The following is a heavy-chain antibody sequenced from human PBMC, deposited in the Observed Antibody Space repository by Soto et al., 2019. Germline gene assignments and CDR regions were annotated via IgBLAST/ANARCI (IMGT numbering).Heavy chain of an antibody. CDR1: GFTFSSYA. V-gene: IGHV3-23*01. D-gene: IGHD2-2*01. J-gene: IGHJ4*02. CDR2: ISGSGGST. CDR3: AKDLVVVPAAIFILTYYFDY. Sequence: GGSLRLSCAASGFTFSSYAMSWVRQAPGKGLEWVSAISGSGGSTYYADSVKGRFTISRDNSKNTLYLQMNSLRAEDTAVYYCAKDLVVVPAAIFILTYYFDYWGQGTLVTVSS.